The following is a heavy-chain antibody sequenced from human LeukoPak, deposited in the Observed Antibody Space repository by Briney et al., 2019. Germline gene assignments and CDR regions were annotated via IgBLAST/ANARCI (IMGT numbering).Heavy chain of an antibody. D-gene: IGHD3-9*01. CDR3: ARAGQGDILTGYYPYYYYGMDV. J-gene: IGHJ6*02. Sequence: SETLSLTCAVYGGSFSGYYWSWIRQPPGKGLEWIGEINHSGSTNYNPSLKSRVTISVDTSKNQFSLKLSSVTAADTAVYYCARAGQGDILTGYYPYYYYGMDVWGQGTTVTVSS. V-gene: IGHV4-34*01. CDR2: INHSGST. CDR1: GGSFSGYY.